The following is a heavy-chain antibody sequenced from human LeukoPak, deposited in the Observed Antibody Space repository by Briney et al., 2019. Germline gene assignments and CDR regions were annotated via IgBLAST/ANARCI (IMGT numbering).Heavy chain of an antibody. CDR2: IYTSGST. V-gene: IGHV4-4*07. D-gene: IGHD4-17*01. Sequence: SETLSLTCTVSGGSISSYFWSWLRQPAGKGLEWIGRIYTSGSTNHNPSLKSRVTMSIDTSKNQFSLMLTSVTAADTAVYYCARDDYGDYGGKNWFDSWGQGTLVTVSS. J-gene: IGHJ5*01. CDR3: ARDDYGDYGGKNWFDS. CDR1: GGSISSYF.